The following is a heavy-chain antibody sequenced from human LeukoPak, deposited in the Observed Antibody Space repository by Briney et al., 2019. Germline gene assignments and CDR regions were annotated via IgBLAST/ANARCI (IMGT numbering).Heavy chain of an antibody. V-gene: IGHV4-34*01. J-gene: IGHJ6*04. CDR1: GGSFTGYY. CDR3: ARTSGDWLSWAWIGVDV. CDR2: IEHSGST. Sequence: SETLSLTCAVYGGSFTGYYWNWIRQPPGKGLEWIGEIEHSGSTKYNPSLRSRVTISADTSKNQFSLRMSSVTAADTAVYYCARTSGDWLSWAWIGVDVWGKGTTVTVSS. D-gene: IGHD3-9*01.